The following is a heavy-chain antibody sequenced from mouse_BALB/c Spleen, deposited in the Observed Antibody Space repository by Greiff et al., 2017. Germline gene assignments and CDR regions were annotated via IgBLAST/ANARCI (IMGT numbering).Heavy chain of an antibody. CDR3: ARGWSTGAMDY. Sequence: EVKLQESGPELVKPGASVKISCKASGYSLTGYYMHWVKQSHVKSLEWIGRINPYNGATSYNQNFKDKASLTVDKSSSTAYMELHSLTSEDSAVYYYARGWSTGAMDYWGQGTSVTVSS. D-gene: IGHD4-1*02. CDR2: INPYNGAT. J-gene: IGHJ4*01. V-gene: IGHV1-31*01. CDR1: GYSLTGYY.